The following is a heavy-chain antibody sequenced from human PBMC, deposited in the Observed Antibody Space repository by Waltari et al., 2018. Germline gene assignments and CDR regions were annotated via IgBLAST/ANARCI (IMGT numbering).Heavy chain of an antibody. D-gene: IGHD3-9*01. CDR3: ARDFTYDILTGYYRAFDI. CDR2: IYYSGST. J-gene: IGHJ3*02. V-gene: IGHV4-59*01. CDR1: GGSISSYY. Sequence: QVQLQESGPGLVKPSETLSLTCTVSGGSISSYYWSWIRQPPGKGLEWIGYIYYSGSTNYNPSLKSRVTISVDTSKNQFSLKLSSVTAADTAVYYCARDFTYDILTGYYRAFDIWGQGTMVTVSS.